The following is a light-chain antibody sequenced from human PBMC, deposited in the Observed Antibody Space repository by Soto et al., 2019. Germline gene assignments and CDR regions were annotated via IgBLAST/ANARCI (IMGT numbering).Light chain of an antibody. CDR2: AAC. CDR1: QSISRY. V-gene: IGKV1-39*01. Sequence: DIPMTQSPSSLSASVGDRGTIICRASQSISRYLNWYQQKPGNAPKLLNYAACSLDGGVPSRFSGGRSGTAFTLIISSLHPEDSATYYCQQSYSMPPTFGQGTKVEI. CDR3: QQSYSMPPT. J-gene: IGKJ1*01.